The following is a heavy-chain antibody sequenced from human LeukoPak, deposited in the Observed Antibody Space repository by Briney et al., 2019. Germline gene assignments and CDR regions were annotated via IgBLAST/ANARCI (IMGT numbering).Heavy chain of an antibody. J-gene: IGHJ5*02. CDR2: LYSNGGA. CDR1: DVSITNHY. Sequence: PSETLSLTCIVSDVSITNHYWTWIRQSPGKGLEWIGYLYSNGGADYNRSLKSRLTISLDTSKNQFSLRLTSVTAADTAIYYCARFGHVGGPAFDPWGQGTLVTVSS. CDR3: ARFGHVGGPAFDP. D-gene: IGHD1-26*01. V-gene: IGHV4-59*08.